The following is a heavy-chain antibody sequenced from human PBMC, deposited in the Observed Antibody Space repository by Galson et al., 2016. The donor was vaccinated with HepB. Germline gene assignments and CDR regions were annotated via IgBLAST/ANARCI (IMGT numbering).Heavy chain of an antibody. CDR2: IGSGGFQ. D-gene: IGHD6-19*01. CDR1: DFVFNNYP. CDR3: AREGYSSGHCGAFDI. Sequence: SLRLSCAASDFVFNNYPMTWVRQAPGKGLEWVSTIGSGGFQHYADSVKGRFTVSRDNSRNTLYLQVDSLTADDTALYFCAREGYSSGHCGAFDIWGRGTVVAVSS. V-gene: IGHV3-23*01. J-gene: IGHJ3*02.